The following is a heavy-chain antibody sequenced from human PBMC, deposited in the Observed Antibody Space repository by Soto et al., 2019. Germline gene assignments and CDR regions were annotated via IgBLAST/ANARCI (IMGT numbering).Heavy chain of an antibody. CDR1: GYTFTTYP. Sequence: ASVXGSFKSSGYTFTTYPITCWLQAPGHGLEWMGWISTYNGNTNYAQGLQDRVSMTTDKSTSTAYLELRSLRSDDTAVYFCEREGSGWDFDIWGQGTPVNVYS. CDR3: EREGSGWDFDI. V-gene: IGHV1-18*01. J-gene: IGHJ4*02. D-gene: IGHD6-19*01. CDR2: ISTYNGNT.